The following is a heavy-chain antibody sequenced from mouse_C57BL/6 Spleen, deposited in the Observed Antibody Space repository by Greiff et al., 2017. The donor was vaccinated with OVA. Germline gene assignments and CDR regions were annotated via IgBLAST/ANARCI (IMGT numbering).Heavy chain of an antibody. CDR1: GFTFSSYA. Sequence: EVQVVESGGGLVKPGGSLKLSCAASGFTFSSYAMSWVRQTPEKRLEWVATISDGGSYTYYPDNVKGRFTISRDNAKNNLYLQMSHLKSEDTAMYYCAREGPLAGFDYWGQGTTLTVSS. J-gene: IGHJ2*01. V-gene: IGHV5-4*01. D-gene: IGHD2-10*02. CDR3: AREGPLAGFDY. CDR2: ISDGGSYT.